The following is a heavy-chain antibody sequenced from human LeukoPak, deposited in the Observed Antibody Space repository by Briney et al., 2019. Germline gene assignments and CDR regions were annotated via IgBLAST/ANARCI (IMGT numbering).Heavy chain of an antibody. CDR2: ISGSSSST. Sequence: GGSLRLSCAASGFTFSSYAMSWVRQAPGKGLEWVSAISGSSSSTYYADSVKGRFTISRDNAKNSLYLQMNSLRAEDTAVYYCARVGYCSSTSCYGHYYYYMDVWGKGTTVTISS. CDR1: GFTFSSYA. J-gene: IGHJ6*03. CDR3: ARVGYCSSTSCYGHYYYYMDV. D-gene: IGHD2-2*01. V-gene: IGHV3-23*01.